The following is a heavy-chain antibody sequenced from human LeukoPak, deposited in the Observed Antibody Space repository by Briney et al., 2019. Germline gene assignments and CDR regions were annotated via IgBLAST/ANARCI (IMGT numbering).Heavy chain of an antibody. Sequence: SETLSLTCAAYGGSFSGYYWSWIRQPPGKGLEWIGEINHSGSTNYNPSLKSRVTISVDTSKNQFSLKLSSVTAADTAVYYCARVTSSWYYFVYWSQGTLVTVSS. V-gene: IGHV4-34*01. D-gene: IGHD6-13*01. CDR3: ARVTSSWYYFVY. CDR2: INHSGST. CDR1: GGSFSGYY. J-gene: IGHJ4*02.